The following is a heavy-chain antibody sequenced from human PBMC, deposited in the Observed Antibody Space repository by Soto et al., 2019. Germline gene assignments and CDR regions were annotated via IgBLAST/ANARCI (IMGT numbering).Heavy chain of an antibody. CDR1: GYSFTSYW. CDR3: ASTYCRSTSCYFPADFDS. J-gene: IGHJ3*02. CDR2: IYPGDSDT. Sequence: GESLKISCKGSGYSFTSYWIGWVRQMPGKGLEWMGIIYPGDSDTRYSPSFQGQVTISADKSISTAYLQWSSLKASDTAMYYCASTYCRSTSCYFPADFDSWGPGTMVTVSS. V-gene: IGHV5-51*01. D-gene: IGHD2-2*01.